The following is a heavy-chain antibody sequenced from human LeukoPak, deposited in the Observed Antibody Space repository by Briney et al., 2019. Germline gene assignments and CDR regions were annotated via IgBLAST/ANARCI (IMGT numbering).Heavy chain of an antibody. CDR1: GFTFSTYG. CDR2: ISGSGGNT. Sequence: PGGSLRLSCAASGFTFSTYGMNWVRQAPGMGLEWVSVISGSGGNTYYADSVKGRFTISRDNSKNTLYLQMNSLRAEDTAVYYCAKEYSVRNQFDHWGQGTLVTVSS. D-gene: IGHD1-14*01. V-gene: IGHV3-23*01. CDR3: AKEYSVRNQFDH. J-gene: IGHJ4*02.